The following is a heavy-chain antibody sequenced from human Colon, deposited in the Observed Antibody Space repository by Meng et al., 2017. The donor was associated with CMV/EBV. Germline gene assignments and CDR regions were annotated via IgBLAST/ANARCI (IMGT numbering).Heavy chain of an antibody. V-gene: IGHV3-7*01. CDR2: IKQDGSEK. J-gene: IGHJ4*02. CDR1: GFTFSSYW. CDR3: ARDAHRRGY. Sequence: GESLKISCAASGFTFSSYWMSWVRQAPGKGLEWVANIKQDGSEKYYVDSVKGRFTISRDNVENSLYLQMNSLRAEDTAVYYCARDAHRRGYWGQGTLVTVSS.